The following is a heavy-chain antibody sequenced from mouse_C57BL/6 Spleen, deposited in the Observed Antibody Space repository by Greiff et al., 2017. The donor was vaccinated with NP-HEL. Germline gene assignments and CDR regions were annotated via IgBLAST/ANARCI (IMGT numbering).Heavy chain of an antibody. CDR1: GYSFTGYY. V-gene: IGHV1-42*01. CDR3: ARRGYDYYAMDY. CDR2: INPSTGGT. Sequence: EVQLQQSGPELVKPGASVKISCKASGYSFTGYYMNWVKQSPEKSLEWIGEINPSTGGTTYNQKFKAKATLTVDKSSSTAYMQLKSLTSEDSAVYYCARRGYDYYAMDYWGQGTSVTVSS. J-gene: IGHJ4*01. D-gene: IGHD2-10*02.